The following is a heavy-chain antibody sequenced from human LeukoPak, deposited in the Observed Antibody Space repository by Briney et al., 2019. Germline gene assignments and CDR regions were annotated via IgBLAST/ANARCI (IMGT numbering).Heavy chain of an antibody. CDR3: ARDRRSDVQLWLTDFDH. Sequence: PSGGSLRLYCAASGFTFNNYEMNWVRQAPGKGLEWVSYISSGGNTMYYADSVKGRFTISRGNAKNSLYLQMNSLRVEDTGLYYCARDRRSDVQLWLTDFDHWGPGTLVTVSS. CDR2: ISSGGNTM. CDR1: GFTFNNYE. J-gene: IGHJ4*02. V-gene: IGHV3-48*03. D-gene: IGHD5-18*01.